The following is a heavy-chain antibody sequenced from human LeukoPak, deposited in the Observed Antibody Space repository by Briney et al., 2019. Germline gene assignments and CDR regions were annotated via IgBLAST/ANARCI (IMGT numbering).Heavy chain of an antibody. V-gene: IGHV4-4*07. J-gene: IGHJ4*02. CDR2: IDTSGST. CDR1: GDSIGSYY. CDR3: ARETRGVINRNFVY. D-gene: IGHD3-10*01. Sequence: SETLSLTCTVSGDSIGSYYWSWIRQPAGKGLVWIGRIDTSGSTNYNPSLKSRVTMSVDTSKNQFSLKPSSVTAADTGVYYCARETRGVINRNFVYWGQGTLVTVSS.